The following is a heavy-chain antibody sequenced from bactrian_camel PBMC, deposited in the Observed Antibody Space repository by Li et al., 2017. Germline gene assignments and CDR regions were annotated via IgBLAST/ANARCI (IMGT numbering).Heavy chain of an antibody. J-gene: IGHJ4*01. V-gene: IGHV3S54*01. CDR2: IYISGGVA. CDR1: GDTTRTKY. D-gene: IGHD3*01. CDR3: ASDGPFAGEQLGVWVGPQLAHFAY. Sequence: HVQLVESGGGSVQSGGSLRLSCAVSGDTTRTKYIGWFRQAPGKQREGVALIYISGGVAYYGDSVLGRATISHDSAENTVYLQMDTLEPEDTAMYFCASDGPFAGEQLGVWVGPQLAHFAYWGQGTQVTVS.